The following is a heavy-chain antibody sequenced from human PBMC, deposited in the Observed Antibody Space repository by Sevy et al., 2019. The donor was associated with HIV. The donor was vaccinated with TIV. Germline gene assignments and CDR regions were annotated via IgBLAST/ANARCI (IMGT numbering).Heavy chain of an antibody. Sequence: GGSLRLSCAASGFTFSSYAMSWVRQAPGKGLEWVSAISGSGGSTYYADSVKGRFTISRDNSKNTLYLQMNSLGAEDTAVYYCTNDGESFITGTALNYFDYWGQGTLVTVSS. CDR2: ISGSGGST. CDR1: GFTFSSYA. D-gene: IGHD1-7*01. J-gene: IGHJ4*02. V-gene: IGHV3-23*01. CDR3: TNDGESFITGTALNYFDY.